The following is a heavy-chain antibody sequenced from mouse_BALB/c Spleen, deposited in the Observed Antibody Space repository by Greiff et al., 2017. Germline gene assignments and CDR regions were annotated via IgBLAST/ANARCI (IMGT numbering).Heavy chain of an antibody. J-gene: IGHJ3*01. D-gene: IGHD4-1*01. CDR2: ISYDGSN. CDR1: GYSITSGYY. V-gene: IGHV3-6*02. Sequence: EVKLMESGPGLVKPSQSLSLTCSVTGYSITSGYYWNWIRQFPGNKLEWMGYISYDGSNNYNPSLKNRISITRDTSKNQFFLKLNSVTTEDTATYYCAKGAKTGTLFAYWGQGTLVTVSA. CDR3: AKGAKTGTLFAY.